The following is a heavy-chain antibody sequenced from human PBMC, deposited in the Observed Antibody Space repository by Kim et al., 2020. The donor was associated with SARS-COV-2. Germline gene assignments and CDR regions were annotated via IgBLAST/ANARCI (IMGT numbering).Heavy chain of an antibody. CDR1: GYTFTGYY. V-gene: IGHV1-2*02. Sequence: ASVKVSCKASGYTFTGYYMHWVRQAPGQGLEWMGWINPNSGGTNYAQKFQGRVTMTRDTSISTAYMELSRLRSDDTAVYYCARVGIQLWLRDYYGMDVWGQGTTVTVSS. CDR2: INPNSGGT. D-gene: IGHD5-18*01. J-gene: IGHJ6*02. CDR3: ARVGIQLWLRDYYGMDV.